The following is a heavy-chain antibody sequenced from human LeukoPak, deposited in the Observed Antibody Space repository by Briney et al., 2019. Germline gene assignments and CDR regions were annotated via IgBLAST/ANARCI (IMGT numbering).Heavy chain of an antibody. CDR1: GFTFSSYG. V-gene: IGHV3-30*02. CDR3: AKGVVPAAIPGLDWFDP. J-gene: IGHJ5*02. CDR2: LRYDGSNK. Sequence: GGSLRLSCAASGFTFSSYGMHWVRQAPGKGLEWVAFLRYDGSNKYYADSVKGRFTISRDNSMNTLYLQMNSLRAEDTAVYYCAKGVVPAAIPGLDWFDPWGQGTLVTVSS. D-gene: IGHD2-2*02.